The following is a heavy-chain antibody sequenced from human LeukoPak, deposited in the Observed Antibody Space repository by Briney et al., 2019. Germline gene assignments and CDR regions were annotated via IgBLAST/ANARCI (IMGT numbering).Heavy chain of an antibody. D-gene: IGHD5-18*01. J-gene: IGHJ4*02. Sequence: SETLSLTCTVSGGSISSYYWSWIRQPAGKGLEWIGRIYTSGSTNYNPSLKSRVTISVDTSKNQFSLKLSSVTAADTAVYYCARVHTAMVSLDYWGQGTLVTVSS. V-gene: IGHV4-4*07. CDR3: ARVHTAMVSLDY. CDR1: GGSISSYY. CDR2: IYTSGST.